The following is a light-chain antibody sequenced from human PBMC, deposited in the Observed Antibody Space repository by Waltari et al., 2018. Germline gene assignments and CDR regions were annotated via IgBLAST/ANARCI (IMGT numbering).Light chain of an antibody. CDR3: FADAGTSSGV. CDR2: EVT. CDR1: SSDIGFYKL. Sequence: QSPLTQPASVSGSPGQSITISCTGTSSDIGFYKLVSWYQQYPGKAPKDMIYEVTKRPSRVSERFSGSKAGNTASLTISGLQAEDEADYYCFADAGTSSGVVGTGTKVTVL. J-gene: IGLJ1*01. V-gene: IGLV2-23*02.